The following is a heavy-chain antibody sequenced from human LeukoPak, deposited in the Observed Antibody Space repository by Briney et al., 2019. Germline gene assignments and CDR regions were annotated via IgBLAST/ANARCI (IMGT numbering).Heavy chain of an antibody. V-gene: IGHV3-7*01. J-gene: IGHJ4*02. CDR2: IKKDGSEK. CDR3: AREGVVGAAANHYDY. D-gene: IGHD1-26*01. Sequence: PGGSLRLSCAASGFTFSSYWMSWVRQAPGKGLEWVANIKKDGSEKYYVDSVKGRFTISRDNAKNSLYLQMDSLRDEDTAIYYCAREGVVGAAANHYDYWGQGSLVTVSS. CDR1: GFTFSSYW.